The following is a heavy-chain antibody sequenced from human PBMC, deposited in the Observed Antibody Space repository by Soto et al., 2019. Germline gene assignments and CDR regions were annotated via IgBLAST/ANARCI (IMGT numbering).Heavy chain of an antibody. D-gene: IGHD1-26*01. Sequence: EVQLLESGGGLVRPGGSLRLSCTASGFSFSSYALSWGRQPPGKGLEWVSTISGSDGKTYYADSVKGRFSISRDTSKTTLYLEMTSLRVEDTAVYYCAMWSFLDHWGQGTRVTVS. CDR2: ISGSDGKT. J-gene: IGHJ4*02. V-gene: IGHV3-23*01. CDR3: AMWSFLDH. CDR1: GFSFSSYA.